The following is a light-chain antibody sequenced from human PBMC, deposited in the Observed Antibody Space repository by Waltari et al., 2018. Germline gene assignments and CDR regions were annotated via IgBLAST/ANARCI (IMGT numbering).Light chain of an antibody. J-gene: IGKJ4*01. CDR3: QQRTYWPLT. Sequence: EIVLTQSPATLSLSPGERATLSCRASQSVSSYLAWYQQKPGQAPRLLIYDASNRATGIPARFSCSGSVTDFTLTISSLETEDFAGYYCQQRTYWPLTFGGGTKVEI. V-gene: IGKV3-11*01. CDR2: DAS. CDR1: QSVSSY.